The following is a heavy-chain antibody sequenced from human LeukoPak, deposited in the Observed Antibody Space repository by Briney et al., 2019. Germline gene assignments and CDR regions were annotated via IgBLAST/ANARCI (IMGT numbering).Heavy chain of an antibody. CDR3: ARDQLSHYYGMDV. CDR2: ISSDGTTI. J-gene: IGHJ6*02. D-gene: IGHD2-2*01. V-gene: IGHV3-11*04. CDR1: GFTFSGYY. Sequence: GGSLRLSCAASGFTFSGYYMNWIRQAPGKGLEWVAYISSDGTTIHYADSVKGRFTISRDNAKNSLFLQMNSLRAEATAVYYCARDQLSHYYGMDVWGQGTTVTVSS.